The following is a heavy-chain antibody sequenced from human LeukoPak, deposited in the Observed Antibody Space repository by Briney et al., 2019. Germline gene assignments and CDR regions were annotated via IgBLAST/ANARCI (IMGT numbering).Heavy chain of an antibody. V-gene: IGHV4-4*02. CDR2: IHHSGKT. D-gene: IGHD5-18*01. CDR3: ARAPDTAIPYYYMDV. CDR1: GDSISSINW. J-gene: IGHJ6*03. Sequence: SETLSLTCAVSGDSISSINWWTWVRLSPEKGLEWIGEIHHSGKTNYNPSLKSRVNISLDKSKNHFSLRVNSVVAADTAIYYCARAPDTAIPYYYMDVWGKGTAVTVSS.